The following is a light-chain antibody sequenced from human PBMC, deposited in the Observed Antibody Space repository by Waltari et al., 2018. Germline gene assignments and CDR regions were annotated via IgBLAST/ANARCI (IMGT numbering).Light chain of an antibody. CDR2: ADS. V-gene: IGLV3-21*02. CDR3: QVWDSSSDHIL. J-gene: IGLJ2*01. Sequence: SYVLAQPPSVSVAPGQTATISCGGDNIGRKRVHWYQQRPGQAHVLVVHADSDRPSGIPGRFSGSNAGNTATLTISRVEAGDEADYYCQVWDSSSDHILFGGGTKLTVL. CDR1: NIGRKR.